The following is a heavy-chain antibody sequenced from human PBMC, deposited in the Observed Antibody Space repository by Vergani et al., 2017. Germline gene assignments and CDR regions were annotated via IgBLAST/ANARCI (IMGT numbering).Heavy chain of an antibody. CDR2: IYTSGST. D-gene: IGHD2-2*01. CDR1: GGSISSGSYY. CDR3: AGGAVGCSSTSCYEGGWFDP. Sequence: QVQLQESGPGLVKPSQTLSLTCTVSGGSISSGSYYWSWIRQPAGKGLEWIGRIYTSGSTNYNPSLKSRVTISVDTSKNQFSLKLSSVTAADTAVYYCAGGAVGCSSTSCYEGGWFDPWGQGTLVTVSS. J-gene: IGHJ5*02. V-gene: IGHV4-61*02.